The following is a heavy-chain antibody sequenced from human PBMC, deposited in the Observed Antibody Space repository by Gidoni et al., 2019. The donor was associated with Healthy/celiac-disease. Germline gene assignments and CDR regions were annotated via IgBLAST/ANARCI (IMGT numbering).Heavy chain of an antibody. J-gene: IGHJ6*03. CDR2: IYYSGST. Sequence: QVQLQESGPGLVKPSETLSLTCTGSGGAISSYYWSWIRQPPGKGLEWIGYIYYSGSTNYNPSLKSRVTISVDTSKNQFSLKLSSVTAADTAVYYCARGSTVTPNRYYYYYMDVWGKGTTVTVSS. CDR1: GGAISSYY. CDR3: ARGSTVTPNRYYYYYMDV. D-gene: IGHD4-17*01. V-gene: IGHV4-59*01.